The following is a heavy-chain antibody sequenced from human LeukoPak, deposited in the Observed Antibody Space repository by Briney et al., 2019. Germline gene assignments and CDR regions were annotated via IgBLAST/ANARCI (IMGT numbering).Heavy chain of an antibody. Sequence: ASVKVSCKASGYTFTGYYMHWVRQAPGQGLEWMGWINPNSGGTNYAQKLQGRVTMTTDTSTSTAYMELRSLRSDDTAVYYCARARGIGIAAPPGYWGQGTLVTVSS. D-gene: IGHD6-13*01. CDR1: GYTFTGYY. CDR3: ARARGIGIAAPPGY. J-gene: IGHJ4*02. V-gene: IGHV1-2*02. CDR2: INPNSGGT.